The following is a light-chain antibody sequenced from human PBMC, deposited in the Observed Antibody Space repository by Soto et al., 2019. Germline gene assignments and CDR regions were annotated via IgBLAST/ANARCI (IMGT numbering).Light chain of an antibody. CDR1: QSINNW. Sequence: DSQMTQSPSTLSSSVGDRVTITCRASQSINNWLAWYQQKPGKAPKLLIYDASSLDSGVPSRFSGSASGTEFTLTISSLQPDDFATYFCQQYDTYSSWPFGQGTKV. V-gene: IGKV1-5*01. J-gene: IGKJ1*01. CDR3: QQYDTYSSWP. CDR2: DAS.